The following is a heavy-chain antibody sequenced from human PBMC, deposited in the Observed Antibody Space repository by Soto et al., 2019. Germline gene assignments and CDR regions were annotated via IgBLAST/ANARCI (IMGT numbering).Heavy chain of an antibody. V-gene: IGHV3-23*01. Sequence: EVQLLESGGGLVQPGGSLRLSCAASGFTFSSYAMSWVRQAPGKGLEWVSTINNSGGSTYYADSVKGRFTISRDNSKNTLYLQMNSLRAEDTAVYYCAKVCLGAYSYGSYYFDYWGQGTLVTVSS. J-gene: IGHJ4*02. CDR1: GFTFSSYA. CDR3: AKVCLGAYSYGSYYFDY. CDR2: INNSGGST. D-gene: IGHD5-18*01.